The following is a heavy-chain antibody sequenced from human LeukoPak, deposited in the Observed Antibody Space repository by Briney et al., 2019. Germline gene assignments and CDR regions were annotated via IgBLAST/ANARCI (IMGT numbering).Heavy chain of an antibody. CDR2: IKEDGSET. J-gene: IGHJ4*02. CDR1: GFIFKKYC. CDR3: ARETPRRGETRDAYR. D-gene: IGHD5-24*01. V-gene: IGHV3-7*01. Sequence: PGGSLRLSCAVSGFIFKKYCMNWVRQVPGKGLECLANIKEDGSETYYADSVKGRFTISRDNPKNLLVLQINSLRVEDTAVYYCARETPRRGETRDAYRWGQGTVVTVSS.